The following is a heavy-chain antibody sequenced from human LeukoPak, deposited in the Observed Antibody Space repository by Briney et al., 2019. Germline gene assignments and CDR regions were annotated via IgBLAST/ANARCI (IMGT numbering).Heavy chain of an antibody. J-gene: IGHJ4*02. V-gene: IGHV3-7*01. CDR3: ARRTTIFPRRYFFDY. CDR1: GFNFSYSW. D-gene: IGHD3-3*01. Sequence: GGSLRLSCAASGFNFSYSWMSWVRQAPGKGLEWVATINEDESETYYADSVMGRFTISRDNAENSLFLRMTSLRGEDTAVYFCARRTTIFPRRYFFDYWGQGTLVTVSS. CDR2: INEDESET.